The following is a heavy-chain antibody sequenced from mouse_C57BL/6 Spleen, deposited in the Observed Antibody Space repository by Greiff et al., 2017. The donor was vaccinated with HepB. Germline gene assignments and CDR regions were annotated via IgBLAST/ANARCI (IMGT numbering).Heavy chain of an antibody. V-gene: IGHV1-4*01. J-gene: IGHJ2*01. D-gene: IGHD3-2*02. CDR3: ARASSEDYFDY. CDR1: GYTFTSYT. Sequence: VQLQESGAELARPGASVKMSCKASGYTFTSYTMHWVKQRPGQGLEWIGYINPSSGYTKYNQKFKDKATLTADKSSSTAYMQLSSLTSEDSAVYYCARASSEDYFDYWGQGTTLTVSS. CDR2: INPSSGYT.